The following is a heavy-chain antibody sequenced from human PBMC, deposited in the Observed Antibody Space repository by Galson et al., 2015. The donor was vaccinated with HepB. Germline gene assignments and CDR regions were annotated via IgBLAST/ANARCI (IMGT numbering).Heavy chain of an antibody. CDR2: IRSKANSYAT. CDR1: GFTFGGSA. V-gene: IGHV3-73*01. Sequence: SLRLSCAASGFTFGGSAMHWVRQASGKGLEWVGRIRSKANSYATAYAASVKGRFTISRDDSKNTAYLQMNSLKTEDTAVYYCTRHRFDNRVVVVWWGQGTLVTVSS. CDR3: TRHRFDNRVVVVW. D-gene: IGHD2-15*01. J-gene: IGHJ4*02.